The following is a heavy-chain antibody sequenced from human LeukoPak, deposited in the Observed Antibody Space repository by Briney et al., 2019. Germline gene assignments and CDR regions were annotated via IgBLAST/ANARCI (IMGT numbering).Heavy chain of an antibody. V-gene: IGHV1-46*01. D-gene: IGHD6-19*01. Sequence: ASVKVSCKASGYTFTSYYMHWVRQAPGQGLEWMGIINPSGGSTSYAQKFQGRVTMTRDTSTSTVYMELSSLRSEDTAVYYCARDSASRYSSGWYETGHYYYYMDVWGKGTTVTVSS. CDR1: GYTFTSYY. J-gene: IGHJ6*03. CDR3: ARDSASRYSSGWYETGHYYYYMDV. CDR2: INPSGGST.